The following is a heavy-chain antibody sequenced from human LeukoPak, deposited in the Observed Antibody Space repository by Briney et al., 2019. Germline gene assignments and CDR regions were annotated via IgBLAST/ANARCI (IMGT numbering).Heavy chain of an antibody. D-gene: IGHD3-9*01. CDR1: GFTFSSYS. Sequence: GGSLTLSCAASGFTFSSYSMNWVRQAPGKVLDSVSSISSSSSYIYYADSVKVRFTISRGNAKNSLYLQMNSLRAVFFQAYDGIRDFDWSIVPYYGVDWCQKALVTVAS. CDR2: ISSSSSYI. CDR3: IRDFDWSIVPYYGVD. J-gene: IGHJ4*02. V-gene: IGHV3-21*01.